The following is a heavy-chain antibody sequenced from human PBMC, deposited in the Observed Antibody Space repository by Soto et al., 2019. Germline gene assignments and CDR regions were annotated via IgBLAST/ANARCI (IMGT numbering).Heavy chain of an antibody. CDR2: INPSGGST. D-gene: IGHD3-22*01. CDR3: AGEGVYYYDSSGSFDY. V-gene: IGHV1-46*03. J-gene: IGHJ4*02. CDR1: GYTFTSYY. Sequence: ASVKVSCKASGYTFTSYYMHWVRQAPGQGLEWMGIINPSGGSTSYAQKFQGRVTMTRDTSTSTVYMELSSPRSEDTAVYYCAGEGVYYYDSSGSFDYWGQGTLVTVSS.